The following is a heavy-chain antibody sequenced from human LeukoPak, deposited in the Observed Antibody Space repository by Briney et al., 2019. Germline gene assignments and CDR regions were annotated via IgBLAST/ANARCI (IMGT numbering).Heavy chain of an antibody. Sequence: PSETLSLTCTVSGGSISSGSYYWSWIRQPAGKGLEWIGRIYTSGSTNYNPSLKSRVTISADTSKNQFSLKLSSVTAADTAVYYCARVLQSNYVDYWGQGTLVTVSS. CDR1: GGSISSGSYY. D-gene: IGHD4-11*01. CDR3: ARVLQSNYVDY. J-gene: IGHJ4*02. V-gene: IGHV4-61*02. CDR2: IYTSGST.